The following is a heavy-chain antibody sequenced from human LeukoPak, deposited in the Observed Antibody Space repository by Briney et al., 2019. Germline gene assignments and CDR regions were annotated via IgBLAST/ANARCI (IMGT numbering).Heavy chain of an antibody. CDR1: GYTFTSYY. V-gene: IGHV1-46*01. Sequence: ASVKVSCKASGYTFTSYYMHWVRRAPGQGLEWMGIINPSGGSTSYAQKFQGRVTMTRDTSTSTVYMELSSLRSEDTAVYYCARIPIAAAGSPNYYYYGMDVWGQGTTVAVSS. CDR2: INPSGGST. D-gene: IGHD6-13*01. J-gene: IGHJ6*02. CDR3: ARIPIAAAGSPNYYYYGMDV.